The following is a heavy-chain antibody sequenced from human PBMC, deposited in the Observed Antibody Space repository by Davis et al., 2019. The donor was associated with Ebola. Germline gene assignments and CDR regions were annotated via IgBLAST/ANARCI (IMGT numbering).Heavy chain of an antibody. J-gene: IGHJ5*02. CDR3: ARENTMIQRGWFDP. CDR2: ISAYNGKT. CDR1: GYTFTRYG. V-gene: IGHV1-18*01. Sequence: ASVKVSCKASGYTFTRYGITWVRQAPGQGLEWMAWISAYNGKTNYAQKFQGRVTVTTDTSTSTAYLELRSLRSDDTAVYFCARENTMIQRGWFDPWGRGTLVTVSS. D-gene: IGHD3-22*01.